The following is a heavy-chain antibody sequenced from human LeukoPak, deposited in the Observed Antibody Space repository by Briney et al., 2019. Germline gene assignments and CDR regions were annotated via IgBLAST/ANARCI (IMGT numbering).Heavy chain of an antibody. CDR3: ARNASTMIVPGGWFDP. CDR2: IYYSGST. D-gene: IGHD3-22*01. Sequence: SETLSLTCTVSGGSIRSSGYYWGWLRQPPGKGLEWIGSIYYSGSTSYTPSLKSRVTMTVDTSQNQFFLKLSSVTAADTAVYYCARNASTMIVPGGWFDPWGQGTLVTVSS. CDR1: GGSIRSSGYY. J-gene: IGHJ5*02. V-gene: IGHV4-39*01.